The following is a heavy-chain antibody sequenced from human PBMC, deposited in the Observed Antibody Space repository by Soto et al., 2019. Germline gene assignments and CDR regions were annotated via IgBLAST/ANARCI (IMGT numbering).Heavy chain of an antibody. J-gene: IGHJ4*02. Sequence: GGSLRLSCAASGFTFSDYYMSWIRQAPGKGLEWVSYISSSGSTIYYADSVKGRFTISRDNAKNSLYLQMNSLRAEDTAVYYCASYRNDYGDSWFDYWGQGTLVTVSS. D-gene: IGHD4-17*01. CDR1: GFTFSDYY. CDR3: ASYRNDYGDSWFDY. CDR2: ISSSGSTI. V-gene: IGHV3-11*01.